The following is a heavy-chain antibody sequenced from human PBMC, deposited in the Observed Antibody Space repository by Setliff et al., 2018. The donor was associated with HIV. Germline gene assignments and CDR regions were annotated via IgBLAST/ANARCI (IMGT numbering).Heavy chain of an antibody. D-gene: IGHD3-10*01. CDR1: GYRFSTFG. V-gene: IGHV1-18*01. CDR2: ISGYNADT. CDR3: ARDNVRGPTNAMDV. J-gene: IGHJ6*02. Sequence: ASVKVSCKASGYRFSTFGISWVRQTPGQGLEWMGWISGYNADTDYAQKFQGRVSMTTDISTNTAYMELRSLRSDDTAVYYCARDNVRGPTNAMDVWGQGTTVTVSS.